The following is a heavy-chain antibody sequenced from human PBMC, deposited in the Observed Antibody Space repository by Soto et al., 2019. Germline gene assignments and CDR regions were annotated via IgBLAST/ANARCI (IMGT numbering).Heavy chain of an antibody. J-gene: IGHJ6*02. Sequence: GSLRLSCAASGFTFSSYAMHWVRQAPGKGLEWVAVISYDGSNKYYADSVKGRFTISRDNSKNTLYLQMNSLRAEDTAVYYCAREMRGYSSSTGYYYYYYGMDVWGQGTTVTVSS. CDR1: GFTFSSYA. CDR2: ISYDGSNK. CDR3: AREMRGYSSSTGYYYYYYGMDV. V-gene: IGHV3-30-3*01. D-gene: IGHD6-13*01.